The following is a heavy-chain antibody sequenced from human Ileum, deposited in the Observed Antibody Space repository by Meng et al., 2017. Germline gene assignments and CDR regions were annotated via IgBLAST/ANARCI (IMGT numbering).Heavy chain of an antibody. CDR2: ISNGGTHV. V-gene: IGHV3-48*03. J-gene: IGHJ3*02. CDR1: GFSFSRYE. Sequence: GGSLRLSCAASGFSFSRYEINWVRQAPGRGLEWISYISNGGTHVHYADSVKGRFTISRDDGKSSVFLQMNSLRAEDTAVYYCGRDGSIPGVVSDLHAFDIWGQGTMVTVSS. D-gene: IGHD3-3*01. CDR3: GRDGSIPGVVSDLHAFDI.